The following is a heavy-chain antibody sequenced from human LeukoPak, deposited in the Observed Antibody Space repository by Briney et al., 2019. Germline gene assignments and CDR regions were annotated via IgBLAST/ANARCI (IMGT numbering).Heavy chain of an antibody. V-gene: IGHV1-2*02. J-gene: IGHJ4*02. D-gene: IGHD2-8*01. CDR2: INPNSGGT. CDR1: GYTFTGYY. Sequence: ASVKVSCKASGYTFTGYYMHWVRQAPGQGLEWMGWINPNSGGTNYAQRFQGRVTMTRDTSISTAYMELSRLRSDDTAVYYCARDLVLMVFAIEGGFDYWGQGTLVTVSS. CDR3: ARDLVLMVFAIEGGFDY.